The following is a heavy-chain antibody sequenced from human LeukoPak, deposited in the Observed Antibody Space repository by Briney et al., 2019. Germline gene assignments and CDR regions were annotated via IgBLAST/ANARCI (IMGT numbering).Heavy chain of an antibody. CDR2: IYRGGNT. CDR1: GFSVSNTY. V-gene: IGHV3-53*01. Sequence: GGSRRHSCAASGFSVSNTYMSWVGQAPRKGLEWVSIIYRGGNTYYADYVKGRFTISRDNSKNTLYLQMNRLRPEDTAVYYCARGTVTAPDYWGHGTLVSVSS. CDR3: ARGTVTAPDY. J-gene: IGHJ4*01. D-gene: IGHD2-21*02.